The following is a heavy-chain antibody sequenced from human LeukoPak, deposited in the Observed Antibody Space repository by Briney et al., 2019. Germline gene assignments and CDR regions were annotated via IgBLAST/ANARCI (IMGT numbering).Heavy chain of an antibody. J-gene: IGHJ4*02. D-gene: IGHD2-2*01. CDR1: GYTFTDYY. Sequence: ASVTVSCKASGYTFTDYYMHWVRQAPGQGFGWMGWINPNDGDTNYAQKFQGRVTMTRDTSISTAHMEVSRLRSDDTAVYYCARANFLYCSSSTCLFDYWGQGTLVTVSS. CDR3: ARANFLYCSSSTCLFDY. V-gene: IGHV1-2*02. CDR2: INPNDGDT.